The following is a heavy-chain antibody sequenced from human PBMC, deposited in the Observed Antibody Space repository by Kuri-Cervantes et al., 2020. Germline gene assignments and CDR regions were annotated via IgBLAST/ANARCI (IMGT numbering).Heavy chain of an antibody. CDR3: TTGVCGT. V-gene: IGHV3-30*03. J-gene: IGHJ5*02. Sequence: GGSLRLSCAASGFTFSSYGMHWVRQAPGKGLEWVAVISYDGSNKYYADSVKGRFTISRDNSKNTLYLQMNSLRAEDTAVYYCTTGVCGTWGQGTLVTVSS. CDR1: GFTFSSYG. CDR2: ISYDGSNK. D-gene: IGHD1-14*01.